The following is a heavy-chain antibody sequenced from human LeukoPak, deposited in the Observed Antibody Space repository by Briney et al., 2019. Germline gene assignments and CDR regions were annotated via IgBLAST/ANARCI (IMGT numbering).Heavy chain of an antibody. V-gene: IGHV1-3*01. Sequence: GASVKVSCKASGYTFTSYAMHWVRQAPGQRLEWMGWINAGNGNTKYSQKFQGRVTITRDTSASTAYMELSSLRSEDTAVYYCARKGSSWYGDFDYWGQGTLVTVSS. CDR2: INAGNGNT. CDR3: ARKGSSWYGDFDY. CDR1: GYTFTSYA. J-gene: IGHJ4*02. D-gene: IGHD6-13*01.